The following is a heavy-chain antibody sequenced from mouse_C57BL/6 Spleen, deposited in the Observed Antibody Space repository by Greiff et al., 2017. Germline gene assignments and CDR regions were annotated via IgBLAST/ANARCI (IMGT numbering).Heavy chain of an antibody. Sequence: QVQLQQPGAELVMPGASVKLSCKASGYTFTSYWMHWVKQRPGQGLEWIGEIDPSDSYTNYNQKFKGKSTLTVDKSSSTAYMQLSSLTSEDSAVYYCAREGITTDYWGRGTTLTVSS. CDR1: GYTFTSYW. D-gene: IGHD1-1*01. J-gene: IGHJ2*01. CDR2: IDPSDSYT. V-gene: IGHV1-69*01. CDR3: AREGITTDY.